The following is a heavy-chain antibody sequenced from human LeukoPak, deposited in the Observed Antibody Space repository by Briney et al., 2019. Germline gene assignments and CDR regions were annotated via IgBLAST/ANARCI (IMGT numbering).Heavy chain of an antibody. CDR2: IYYSGST. Sequence: SETLSLTCTVSGGSISSYYWSWIRQPPGKGLEWIGYIYYSGSTNYNPSLTSRVTISVDTSKNQFSLKLSSVTAADTAVYYCARVQQDYYDSYHDAFDIWGQGTMVTVSS. CDR3: ARVQQDYYDSYHDAFDI. D-gene: IGHD3-22*01. CDR1: GGSISSYY. V-gene: IGHV4-59*01. J-gene: IGHJ3*02.